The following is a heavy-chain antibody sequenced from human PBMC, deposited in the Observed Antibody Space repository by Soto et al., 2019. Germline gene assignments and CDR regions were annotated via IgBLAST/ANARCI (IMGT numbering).Heavy chain of an antibody. Sequence: QVQLVESGGGVVQPGESLRLSCAASEFTFSSYAMHWVRQAPGKGLEWVAVVSNDGSNKYYADSVKGRFTISRDNSKNTRNRQVNSLRAEDTAVYYCAKDQSTNSRSYHALDVWGQGTTVTVSS. D-gene: IGHD2-8*01. J-gene: IGHJ6*02. CDR1: EFTFSSYA. V-gene: IGHV3-30*18. CDR3: AKDQSTNSRSYHALDV. CDR2: VSNDGSNK.